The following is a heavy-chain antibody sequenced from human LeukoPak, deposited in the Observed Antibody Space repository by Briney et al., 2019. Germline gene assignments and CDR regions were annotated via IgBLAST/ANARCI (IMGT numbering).Heavy chain of an antibody. CDR3: ARDYCSSTSCLFDY. CDR1: GYTFTGYH. V-gene: IGHV1-2*06. J-gene: IGHJ4*02. D-gene: IGHD2-2*01. CDR2: INPNSGDT. Sequence: ASVKVSCKASGYTFTGYHMHWVRQAPGQGLEWMGRINPNSGDTNYAQRFQGRVTMTRDTSISTAYVELSRLRSDDTAVYYCARDYCSSTSCLFDYWGQGTLVTVSS.